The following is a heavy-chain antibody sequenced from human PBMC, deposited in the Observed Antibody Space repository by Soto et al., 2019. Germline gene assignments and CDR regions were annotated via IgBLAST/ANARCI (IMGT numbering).Heavy chain of an antibody. CDR3: AREGSD. CDR2: IYYSGST. V-gene: IGHV4-31*03. CDR1: NGSITSSGYY. J-gene: IGHJ4*02. Sequence: QVQLQESGPGLVKPSQTLSLTCTVSNGSITSSGYYWSWIRQHPGKGLEWIGYIYYSGSTFYNPSLKSRVTISIDTSKNQCSLNLTSVTAADTAVYYCAREGSDWGQGTLVTVSS.